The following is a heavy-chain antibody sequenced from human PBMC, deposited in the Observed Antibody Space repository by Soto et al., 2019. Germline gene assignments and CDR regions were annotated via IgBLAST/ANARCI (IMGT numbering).Heavy chain of an antibody. CDR1: GGSISSYY. D-gene: IGHD4-17*01. Sequence: SETLSLTCTVSGGSISSYYWSWIRQSPGKGLEWIGYIYYSGSTNYNPSLKSRVTISVDTSKNQFSLKLSSVTAADTAVYYCARVPGDYVYWYFDLWGRGTLVTVSS. CDR3: ARVPGDYVYWYFDL. J-gene: IGHJ2*01. V-gene: IGHV4-59*01. CDR2: IYYSGST.